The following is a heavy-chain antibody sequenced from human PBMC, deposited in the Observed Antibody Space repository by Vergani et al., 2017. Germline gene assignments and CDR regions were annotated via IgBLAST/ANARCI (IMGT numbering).Heavy chain of an antibody. V-gene: IGHV4-59*01. D-gene: IGHD3-10*01. CDR1: GGSMSGYY. J-gene: IGHJ5*02. CDR2: MYHSGST. Sequence: QVRLQESGPGLVKPSETLSLTCSVSGGSMSGYYWSWIRQPPGKELEWIGYMYHSGSTNYNPSLETRVTISGDTTKTQFCMNLNSVTAADTAVYYCGRVADFYGLRSRLHDLWGQGILVTVSS. CDR3: GRVADFYGLRSRLHDL.